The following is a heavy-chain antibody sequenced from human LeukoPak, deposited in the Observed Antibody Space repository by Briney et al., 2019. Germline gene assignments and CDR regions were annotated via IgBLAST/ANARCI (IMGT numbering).Heavy chain of an antibody. CDR3: ARSDSNSRNRLQWFFDY. CDR2: IYYSGST. Sequence: SETLSLTCTVSGGSISSYYWSWIRQPPGKGLEWIGYIYYSGSTNYNPSLKSRVTISVDTSKNQFSLKLSSVTAADTAVYYCARSDSNSRNRLQWFFDYWGQGTLVTVSS. V-gene: IGHV4-59*08. D-gene: IGHD4-11*01. CDR1: GGSISSYY. J-gene: IGHJ4*02.